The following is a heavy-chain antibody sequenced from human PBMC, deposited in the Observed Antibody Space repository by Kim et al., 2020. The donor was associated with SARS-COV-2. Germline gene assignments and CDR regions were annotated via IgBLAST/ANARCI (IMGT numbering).Heavy chain of an antibody. V-gene: IGHV3-30*01. J-gene: IGHJ5*02. CDR3: ARGFGGNYLHWFDP. D-gene: IGHD3-16*01. Sequence: ADSVKGRFTISRENSKNTVYLQMDSLRAEDTAVYYCARGFGGNYLHWFDPWGRGTLVTVSS.